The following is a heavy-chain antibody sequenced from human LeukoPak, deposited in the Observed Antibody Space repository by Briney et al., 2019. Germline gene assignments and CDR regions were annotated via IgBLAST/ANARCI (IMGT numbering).Heavy chain of an antibody. D-gene: IGHD3-10*01. J-gene: IGHJ4*02. CDR3: ARSRGVRGPYYFDY. Sequence: GASVKVSCKASGYTFTSYAMHWVRQAPGQRLEWMGWINAGNGNTKYAQKFQGRVTITRDTSASTAYMELSSLRSEDTAVYYCARSRGVRGPYYFDYWGQATLVTVSS. CDR2: INAGNGNT. V-gene: IGHV1-3*01. CDR1: GYTFTSYA.